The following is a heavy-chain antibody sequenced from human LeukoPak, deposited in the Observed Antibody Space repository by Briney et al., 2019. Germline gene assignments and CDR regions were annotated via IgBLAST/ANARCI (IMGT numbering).Heavy chain of an antibody. CDR3: ALRRLSSAQIIEDNWFDP. CDR2: ISLRGLT. J-gene: IGHJ5*02. CDR1: GGSISRTHW. V-gene: IGHV4-4*02. D-gene: IGHD3-16*02. Sequence: PSETLSLTCGVSGGSISRTHWWSWVRQPPRQGLEWIGEISLRGLTNYNASLKSRVTMSLDKSKTLLSLNLTSVTAADTAVYYCALRRLSSAQIIEDNWFDPWGQGTLVTVSS.